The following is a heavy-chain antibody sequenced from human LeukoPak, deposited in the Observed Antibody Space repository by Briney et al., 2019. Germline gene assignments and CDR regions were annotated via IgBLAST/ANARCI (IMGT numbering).Heavy chain of an antibody. CDR1: GYTFTSYG. CDR3: ARAGSSIAASEPTTPEYYYFDY. J-gene: IGHJ4*02. CDR2: ISAYNGNT. D-gene: IGHD6-6*01. Sequence: ASVKVSCKASGYTFTSYGISWVRQAPGQGLEWMGWISAYNGNTKYSQKFQGRVTITRDTSASTAYMELSSLRSEDTAVYYCARAGSSIAASEPTTPEYYYFDYWGQGTLVTVSS. V-gene: IGHV1-18*01.